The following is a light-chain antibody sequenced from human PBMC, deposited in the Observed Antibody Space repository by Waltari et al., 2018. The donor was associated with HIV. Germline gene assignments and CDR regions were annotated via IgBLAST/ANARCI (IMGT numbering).Light chain of an antibody. CDR1: SPNIGAGYD. CDR2: DTK. J-gene: IGLJ2*01. Sequence: QSVLTQPPSVSGAPGPRVTIACTGGSPNIGAGYDVHWYRKFPGTAPKLLIYDTKKRPSGVPDRFSGSKSGTSASLAITGLQAEDEADYYCQSFDSSLSAVIFGGGTKLTVL. V-gene: IGLV1-40*01. CDR3: QSFDSSLSAVI.